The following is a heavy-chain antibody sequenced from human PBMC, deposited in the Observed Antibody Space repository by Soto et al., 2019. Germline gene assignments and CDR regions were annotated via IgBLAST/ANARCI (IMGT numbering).Heavy chain of an antibody. J-gene: IGHJ6*02. CDR3: GKPGGVTPEFFYYYGMDV. V-gene: IGHV5-51*01. CDR2: IYPGDSDT. CDR1: GYSFTSYW. D-gene: IGHD2-21*02. Sequence: GESLKISCKGSGYSFTSYWIGWVRQMPGKGLEWMGIIYPGDSDTKYGPSFQGQVTISADKSISTAYLQWSSLRASDTAMYYCGKPGGVTPEFFYYYGMDVWGQGTTVTVSS.